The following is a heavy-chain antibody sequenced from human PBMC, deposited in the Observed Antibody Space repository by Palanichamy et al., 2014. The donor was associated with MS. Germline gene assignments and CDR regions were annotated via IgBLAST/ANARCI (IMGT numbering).Heavy chain of an antibody. J-gene: IGHJ6*02. CDR1: SGSISINSYY. CDR2: TFYSGIT. CDR3: ARLPDYSDPPSYYYSGLDV. V-gene: IGHV4-39*01. Sequence: QLQLQESGPGLVKSSETLPLTCTVSSGSISINSYYWAWIRQPPGKGLEWIGTTFYSGITYYNPSLRGRVTISVDTSKNQFSLKLSSVTAADTAVYYCARLPDYSDPPSYYYSGLDVWGQGTTVTVSS. D-gene: IGHD4-17*01.